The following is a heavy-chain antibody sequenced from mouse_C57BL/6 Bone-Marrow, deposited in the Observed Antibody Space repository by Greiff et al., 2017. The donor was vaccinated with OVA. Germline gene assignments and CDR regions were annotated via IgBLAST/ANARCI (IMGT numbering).Heavy chain of an antibody. CDR2: ISSGSSTI. CDR1: GFTFSDYG. CDR3: ASTHYYGSSYVPYAMDY. Sequence: EVKLMESGGGLVKPGGSLKLSCAASGFTFSDYGMHWVRQAPEKGLEWVAYISSGSSTIYYADTVKGRFTISRDNAKNTLFLQMTSLRSEDTAMYYCASTHYYGSSYVPYAMDYWGQGTSVTVSS. J-gene: IGHJ4*01. V-gene: IGHV5-17*01. D-gene: IGHD1-1*01.